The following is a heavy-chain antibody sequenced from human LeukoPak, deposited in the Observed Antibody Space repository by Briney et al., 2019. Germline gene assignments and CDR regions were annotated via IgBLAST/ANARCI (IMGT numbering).Heavy chain of an antibody. D-gene: IGHD6-6*01. V-gene: IGHV4-4*07. CDR1: GGSISGYY. J-gene: IGHJ4*02. CDR3: ARDSNLEYSSSRGLGR. Sequence: SETLSLTCTVSGGSISGYYWSWIRQPAGKGLEWIGRIYASGSTYYNPSLKSRVTMSVDTSKNQFSLRLTTVTAADTAVYYCARDSNLEYSSSRGLGRWGQGTLVTVSS. CDR2: IYASGST.